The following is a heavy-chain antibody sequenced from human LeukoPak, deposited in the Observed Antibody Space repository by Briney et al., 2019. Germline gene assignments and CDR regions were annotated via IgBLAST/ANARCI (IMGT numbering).Heavy chain of an antibody. J-gene: IGHJ4*02. CDR1: GGSFSGYY. Sequence: PSETLSLTCAVYGGSFSGYYWSWIRQPPGKGLEWIGEINHSGSTNYNPSLKSRVTISVDTSKNQFSLKLSSVTAADTAVYYCARRSRITMIVVVKATCFDYWGQGTLVTVSS. CDR2: INHSGST. D-gene: IGHD3-22*01. V-gene: IGHV4-34*01. CDR3: ARRSRITMIVVVKATCFDY.